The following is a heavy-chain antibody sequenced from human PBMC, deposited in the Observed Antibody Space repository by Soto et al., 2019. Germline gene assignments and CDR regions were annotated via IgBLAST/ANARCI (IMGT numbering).Heavy chain of an antibody. J-gene: IGHJ4*02. Sequence: VQLLESGGGFVQPGGSLRLSCAASGFPFSSYAMSWVRHVPDKGLEWISAIGFRGDSTDYADSVKGRFTISRDNSKNTLYLQMNSLRGEDTAVYYCARKFSSSSFYLDYWGQGTLVTVSS. D-gene: IGHD6-6*01. CDR1: GFPFSSYA. CDR3: ARKFSSSSFYLDY. CDR2: IGFRGDST. V-gene: IGHV3-23*01.